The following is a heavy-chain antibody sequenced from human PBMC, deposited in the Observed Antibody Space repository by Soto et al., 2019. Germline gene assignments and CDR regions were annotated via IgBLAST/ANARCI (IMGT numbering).Heavy chain of an antibody. D-gene: IGHD1-26*01. J-gene: IGHJ4*02. CDR1: GFTFSSYA. CDR3: AKRSGSFPLLCDFDY. V-gene: IGHV3-23*01. CDR2: ISGSGGST. Sequence: PGGSLRLSCAASGFTFSSYAMSWVRQAPGKGLEWVSAISGSGGSTYYADSVKGRFTISRDNSKNTLYLQMNSLRAEDTAVYYCAKRSGSFPLLCDFDYWGQGTLVTVSS.